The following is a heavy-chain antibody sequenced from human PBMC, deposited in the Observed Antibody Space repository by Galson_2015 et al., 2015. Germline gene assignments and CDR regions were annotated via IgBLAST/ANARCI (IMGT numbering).Heavy chain of an antibody. D-gene: IGHD4-23*01. CDR3: AREGGLRWPGYFDY. Sequence: SLRLSCAASGFTFSSYGMHWVRQAPGKGLEWVAVIWYDGSNKYYADSVKGRFTISRDNSKNTLYLQMNSLRAEDTAVYYCAREGGLRWPGYFDYWGQGTLVTVSS. CDR1: GFTFSSYG. V-gene: IGHV3-33*01. J-gene: IGHJ4*02. CDR2: IWYDGSNK.